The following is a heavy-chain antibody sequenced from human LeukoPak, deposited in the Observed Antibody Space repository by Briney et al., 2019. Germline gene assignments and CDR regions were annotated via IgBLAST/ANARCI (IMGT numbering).Heavy chain of an antibody. V-gene: IGHV1-2*02. D-gene: IGHD3-16*01. CDR3: ARDMGGSGDNWFDP. CDR2: INPNSGGT. J-gene: IGHJ5*02. Sequence: WINPNSGGTNYAQKFQGRVTMTRDTSISTAYMELSRLRSDDTAVYFCARDMGGSGDNWFDPWGQGTLVTVSS.